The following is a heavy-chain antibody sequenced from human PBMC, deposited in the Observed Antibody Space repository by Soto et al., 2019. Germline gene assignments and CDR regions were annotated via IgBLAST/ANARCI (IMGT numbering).Heavy chain of an antibody. CDR3: ARGSWFDDY. V-gene: IGHV1-18*01. D-gene: IGHD3-10*01. CDR1: GSPFTSYV. CDR2: ISAYNGNT. Sequence: QVQLVQSGAEVKKPGPPVKVSGKASGSPFTSYVISWLRRAPGQGLEWMGWISAYNGNTNYAQKLQGRVTMTTDTSTSTAYMELRSLRSDDTAVYYCARGSWFDDYWGQGTLVTVSS. J-gene: IGHJ4*02.